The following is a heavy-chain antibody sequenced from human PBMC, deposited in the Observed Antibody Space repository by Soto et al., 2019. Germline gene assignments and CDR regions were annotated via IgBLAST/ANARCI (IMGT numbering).Heavy chain of an antibody. CDR1: GGSISSSNW. J-gene: IGHJ3*02. V-gene: IGHV4-4*02. Sequence: SETLSLTCAVSGGSISSSNWWSWVRQPPGKGLEWIGEIYHSGSTNYNPSLKSRVTISVDKSKNQFSLKLSSVTAADTAVYYCARDQEAIGGAFEIWGQGTMVTVTS. CDR3: ARDQEAIGGAFEI. CDR2: IYHSGST.